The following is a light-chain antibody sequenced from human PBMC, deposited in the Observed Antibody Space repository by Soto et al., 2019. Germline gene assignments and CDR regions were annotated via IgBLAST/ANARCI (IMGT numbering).Light chain of an antibody. CDR2: GAS. V-gene: IGKV3-20*01. Sequence: EIVLTQSPGTLSLSPGERATLSCRASQSVSNNYLAWYQQKPGQAPRLLIYGASNGATGIPDRFSGSGSGTDFTLTTSRLEPEDFAVYYCQQYGSSCTFGQGTKVEIK. CDR3: QQYGSSCT. CDR1: QSVSNNY. J-gene: IGKJ1*01.